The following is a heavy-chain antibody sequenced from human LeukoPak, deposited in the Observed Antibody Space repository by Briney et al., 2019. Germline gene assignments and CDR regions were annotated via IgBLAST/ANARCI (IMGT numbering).Heavy chain of an antibody. CDR1: GGSFSGYY. CDR2: INHSGST. CDR3: ARGRPPYYYDSSGFSKRNYYFDY. J-gene: IGHJ4*02. Sequence: SETLSLTCAVYGGSFSGYYWSWIRQPPGKGLEWIGEINHSGSTNYNPSLKSRVTISVDTSKNQFSLKLSSVAAADTAVYYCARGRPPYYYDSSGFSKRNYYFDYWGQGTLVTVSS. V-gene: IGHV4-34*01. D-gene: IGHD3-22*01.